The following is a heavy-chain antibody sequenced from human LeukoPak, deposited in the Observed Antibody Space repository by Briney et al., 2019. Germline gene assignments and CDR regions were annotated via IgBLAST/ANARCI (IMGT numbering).Heavy chain of an antibody. CDR2: IIPIFGTA. CDR3: ARGKGPYYYDSSGSTYNWFDP. V-gene: IGHV1-69*13. D-gene: IGHD3-22*01. J-gene: IGHJ5*02. Sequence: SVKVSCKASGGTFSSYAISWVRQAPGQGREWMGGIIPIFGTANYGKKFQGRVTITADESTSTAYMELSSLRSEDTAVYYCARGKGPYYYDSSGSTYNWFDPWGQGTLVTVSS. CDR1: GGTFSSYA.